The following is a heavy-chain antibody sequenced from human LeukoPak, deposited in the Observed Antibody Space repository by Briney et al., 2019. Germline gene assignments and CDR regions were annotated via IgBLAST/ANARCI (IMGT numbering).Heavy chain of an antibody. Sequence: SETLSLTCTVSGGSISSGSYYWGWIRQPPGKGLEWIGSIYYSGSTYYNPSLKSRVTISVDTSKNQFSLKLSSVTAADTAVYYCARHPDYGDYPYYFDYWGQGTLVTVSS. CDR3: ARHPDYGDYPYYFDY. D-gene: IGHD4-17*01. V-gene: IGHV4-39*01. J-gene: IGHJ4*02. CDR2: IYYSGST. CDR1: GGSISSGSYY.